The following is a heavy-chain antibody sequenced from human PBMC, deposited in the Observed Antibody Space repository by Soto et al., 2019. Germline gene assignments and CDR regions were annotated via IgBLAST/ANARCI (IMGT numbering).Heavy chain of an antibody. CDR3: ARGNADYYESRGYFDF. J-gene: IGHJ4*02. CDR2: ISVSSSYI. V-gene: IGHV3-21*01. CDR1: GFTFNTYS. D-gene: IGHD3-22*01. Sequence: EVQLVESGGGLVKWGGSLRLSCAASGFTFNTYSMSWVRQAPGKGLEWVSSISVSSSYIYYADSVKGRFTISRDDAKNSLYLQMNSLRGEDTAVFFCARGNADYYESRGYFDFWGQGTLVTVSS.